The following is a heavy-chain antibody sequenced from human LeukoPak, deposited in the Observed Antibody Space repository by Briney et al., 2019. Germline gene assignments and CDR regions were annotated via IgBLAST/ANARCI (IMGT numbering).Heavy chain of an antibody. J-gene: IGHJ3*02. CDR3: ARGEVVTAMAFDI. CDR2: IYPGDSDT. D-gene: IGHD2-21*02. V-gene: IGHV5-51*01. Sequence: GESLKISCKSSGYSFTNYRIAWVRQMPGKGLEWMGIIYPGDSDTRYSPSFQGQVTISADKSISTAYLQWSSLRASDTAMYYCARGEVVTAMAFDIWGQGTMVTVSS. CDR1: GYSFTNYR.